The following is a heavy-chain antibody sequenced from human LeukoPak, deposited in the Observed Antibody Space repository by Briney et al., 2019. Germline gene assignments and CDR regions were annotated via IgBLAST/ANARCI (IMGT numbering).Heavy chain of an antibody. CDR3: AKEYYYDSSGFDAFDI. CDR1: GFTFSSYG. Sequence: QPGGSLRLSCAASGFTFSSYGMHWVRQAPGKGLEWVAVISYDGSNKYYADSMKGRFTISRDNSKNTLYLQMNSLRAEDTAVYYCAKEYYYDSSGFDAFDIWGQGTMVTVSS. CDR2: ISYDGSNK. V-gene: IGHV3-30*18. D-gene: IGHD3-22*01. J-gene: IGHJ3*02.